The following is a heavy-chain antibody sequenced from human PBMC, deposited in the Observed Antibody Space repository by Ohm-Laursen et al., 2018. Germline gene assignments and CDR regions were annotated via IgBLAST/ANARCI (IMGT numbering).Heavy chain of an antibody. CDR3: ARARVGSYFDY. D-gene: IGHD1-26*01. J-gene: IGHJ4*02. CDR1: GGTFSSYA. V-gene: IGHV1-69*04. Sequence: SSVKVSCKASGGTFSSYAISWVRQAPGQGLEWMGRIIPILGIANYAQKFQGRVTITADKSTSTAYMELSSLRSEDTAVYYCARARVGSYFDYWGQGTLVTVSS. CDR2: IIPILGIA.